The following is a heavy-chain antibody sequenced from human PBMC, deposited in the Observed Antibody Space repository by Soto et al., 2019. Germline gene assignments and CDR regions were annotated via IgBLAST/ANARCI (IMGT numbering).Heavy chain of an antibody. J-gene: IGHJ4*02. CDR1: GFTFSSYA. CDR2: IKSKTDGGTT. D-gene: IGHD1-1*01. V-gene: IGHV3-15*01. Sequence: GGSLRLSCAASGFTFSSYAMSWVRQAPGKGLEWVGRIKSKTDGGTTDYAAPVKGRFTISRDDSKNTLYLQMNSLKTEDTAVYYCTTTTGTTSNFDYWGQGTLVTVSS. CDR3: TTTTGTTSNFDY.